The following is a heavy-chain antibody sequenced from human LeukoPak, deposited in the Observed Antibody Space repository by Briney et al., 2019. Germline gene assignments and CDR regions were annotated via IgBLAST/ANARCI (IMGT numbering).Heavy chain of an antibody. J-gene: IGHJ4*02. CDR2: INSDGSST. CDR3: ARDPAYYDSSGYYDY. Sequence: GGSLRLSCAASGFTFSSYWMHWVRQAPGKGLVWVSRINSDGSSTSYADSVKGRFTISRDNAKNTLYLQMNSLRAEDTAVYYCARDPAYYDSSGYYDYWGQGTLVTVSS. V-gene: IGHV3-74*01. D-gene: IGHD3-22*01. CDR1: GFTFSSYW.